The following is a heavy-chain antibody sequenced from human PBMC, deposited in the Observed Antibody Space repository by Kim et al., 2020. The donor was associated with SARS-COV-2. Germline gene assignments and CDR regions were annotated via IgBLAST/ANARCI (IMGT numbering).Heavy chain of an antibody. CDR1: GFTFRNYA. D-gene: IGHD3-22*01. Sequence: GGSLRLSCAASGFTFRNYAMRWVRQAPGKGLDWVSGISDSGGSTNYAASVKGRFTISRDNSKNTLFLQMNNLRAEDTAVYYCTPNRTTHYDSSGYHLGYCGQGTLVTVSS. V-gene: IGHV3-23*01. CDR3: TPNRTTHYDSSGYHLGY. CDR2: ISDSGGST. J-gene: IGHJ4*02.